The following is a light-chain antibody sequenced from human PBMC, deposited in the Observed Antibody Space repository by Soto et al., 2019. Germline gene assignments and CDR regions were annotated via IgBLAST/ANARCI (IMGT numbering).Light chain of an antibody. J-gene: IGKJ4*01. CDR2: AAS. CDR1: QGIRDD. Sequence: AIQTTQSPSSLSASVGDRVTITCRASQGIRDDLGWYQQKPGKAPKLLIYAASSLQSGVPSRFSGSGSGTDFTLTISSLQPEDFATYYCLQDYNYPLTFGGGTKVEIK. V-gene: IGKV1-6*01. CDR3: LQDYNYPLT.